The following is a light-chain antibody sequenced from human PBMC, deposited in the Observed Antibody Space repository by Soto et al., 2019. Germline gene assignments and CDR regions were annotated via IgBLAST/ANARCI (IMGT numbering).Light chain of an antibody. V-gene: IGKV1-39*01. CDR3: QQSYVIPWT. CDR2: AAS. J-gene: IGKJ1*01. Sequence: DIQMTQSPSSLSASVGERVTITCRASQSISRYLNWYQRKPGRAPKLLVYAASNLQSGVPSRFSGSGSETDFTLTINSLQPEDFATYYCQQSYVIPWTFGQGTEVEVK. CDR1: QSISRY.